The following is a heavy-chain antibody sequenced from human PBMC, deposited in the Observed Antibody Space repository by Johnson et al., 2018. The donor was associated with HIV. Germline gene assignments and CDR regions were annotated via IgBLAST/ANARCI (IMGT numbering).Heavy chain of an antibody. V-gene: IGHV3-13*01. D-gene: IGHD4-17*01. CDR2: IGTAGDT. CDR1: GFTFSNYD. CDR3: ARESTATRGDAFDI. J-gene: IGHJ3*02. Sequence: VQLVESGGGAVQPGGSLRLYCAASGFTFSNYDIHWVRQATGKGLEWVSTIGTAGDTYYAHSVKGRFTISRDNSKNTLYLQMGSLRAEDMTVYYCARESTATRGDAFDIWGQGTMVTVSS.